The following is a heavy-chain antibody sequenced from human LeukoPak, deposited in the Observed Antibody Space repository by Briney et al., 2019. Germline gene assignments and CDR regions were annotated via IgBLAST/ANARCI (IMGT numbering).Heavy chain of an antibody. V-gene: IGHV1-18*01. D-gene: IGHD1-26*01. CDR2: ISAYNGNT. Sequence: ASVKVSCKASGYTFTSYDISWVRQAPGQGLEWMGWISAYNGNTNYAQKLQGRVTMTTDTSTSTAYMELRSLRSDDTAVYYCAREMFPVGARNELIFDYWGQGTLVTVSS. J-gene: IGHJ4*02. CDR3: AREMFPVGARNELIFDY. CDR1: GYTFTSYD.